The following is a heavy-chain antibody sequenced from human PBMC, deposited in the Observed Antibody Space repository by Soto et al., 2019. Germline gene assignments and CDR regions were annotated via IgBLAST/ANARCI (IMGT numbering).Heavy chain of an antibody. D-gene: IGHD3-10*01. CDR1: GGSISSSIYY. Sequence: PSETLSLTCTVSGGSISSSIYYWGWIRQPPGKGLEWIGSIYYSGSTYYNPSLKSRVTISVDKTKNQFSLKLTSVTAADTAVYYCVGGTLVRGVNITIAFDIWGQGTMVTVS. CDR3: VGGTLVRGVNITIAFDI. CDR2: IYYSGST. J-gene: IGHJ3*02. V-gene: IGHV4-39*07.